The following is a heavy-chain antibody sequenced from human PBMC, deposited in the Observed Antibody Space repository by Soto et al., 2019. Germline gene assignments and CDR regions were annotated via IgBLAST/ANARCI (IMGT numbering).Heavy chain of an antibody. V-gene: IGHV3-11*01. Sequence: GGSLRLSCAASGFTFSDYYMRWSRQAPGKGLEGGSYISNSGGTMYYADSVKGRFTISRDNAKKSLYLEMNSLRAEDTAVYYCARDSSGWYQAFDIWGQGTMVTVSS. CDR1: GFTFSDYY. CDR3: ARDSSGWYQAFDI. CDR2: ISNSGGTM. D-gene: IGHD6-19*01. J-gene: IGHJ3*02.